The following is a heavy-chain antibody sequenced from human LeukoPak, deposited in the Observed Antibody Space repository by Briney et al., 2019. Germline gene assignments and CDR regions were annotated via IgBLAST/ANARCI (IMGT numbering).Heavy chain of an antibody. J-gene: IGHJ4*02. CDR2: ISYDGSNK. D-gene: IGHD1-26*01. Sequence: GGSLRLSCAASGFTFSSYAMHWVRQAPGKGLEWVAVISYDGSNKYYADSVKGRFTISRDNSKNTLYLQMNSLRAEDTAVYYCARVIRYSGSYLDYWGQGTLVTVSS. CDR1: GFTFSSYA. CDR3: ARVIRYSGSYLDY. V-gene: IGHV3-30-3*01.